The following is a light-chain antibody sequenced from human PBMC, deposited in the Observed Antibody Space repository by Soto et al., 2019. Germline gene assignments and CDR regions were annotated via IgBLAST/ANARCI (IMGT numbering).Light chain of an antibody. J-gene: IGKJ1*01. CDR2: GAS. CDR3: QQYGGSVPWT. CDR1: QSVSRNY. Sequence: EVVLTQSPGTLSLSPGDRATLSCRASQSVSRNYLAWYQKKPGQAPRLLIYGASTRATAIPDRFSGSGSGTDFTLTITRLEPEDLAVYYCQQYGGSVPWTVGQGTKVDI. V-gene: IGKV3-20*01.